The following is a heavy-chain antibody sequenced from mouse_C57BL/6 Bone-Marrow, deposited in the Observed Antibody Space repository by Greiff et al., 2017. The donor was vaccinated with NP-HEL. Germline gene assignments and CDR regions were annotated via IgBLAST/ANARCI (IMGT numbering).Heavy chain of an antibody. V-gene: IGHV1-82*01. CDR3: ARQLRLRGFAY. CDR1: GYAFSSSW. CDR2: IYPGDGDT. J-gene: IGHJ3*01. D-gene: IGHD3-2*02. Sequence: VHLVESGPELVKPGASVKISCKASGYAFSSSWMNWVKQRPGKGLEWIGRIYPGDGDTNYNGKFKGKATLTADKSSSTAYMQLSSLTSEDSAVYFCARQLRLRGFAYWGQGTLVTVSA.